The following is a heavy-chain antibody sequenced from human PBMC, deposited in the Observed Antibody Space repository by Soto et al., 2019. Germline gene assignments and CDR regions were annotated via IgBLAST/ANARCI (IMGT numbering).Heavy chain of an antibody. CDR2: IIPIFGTA. D-gene: IGHD3-3*01. CDR1: GGTFSSYA. V-gene: IGHV1-69*06. CDR3: ARNIRSTYYDFWSGSINWFDP. Sequence: GASVKVSCKASGGTFSSYAISWVRQAPGQGLEWMGGIIPIFGTANYAQKFQGRVTITADKSTSTAYMELSSLRSEDTAVYYCARNIRSTYYDFWSGSINWFDPWGQGTLVTVS. J-gene: IGHJ5*02.